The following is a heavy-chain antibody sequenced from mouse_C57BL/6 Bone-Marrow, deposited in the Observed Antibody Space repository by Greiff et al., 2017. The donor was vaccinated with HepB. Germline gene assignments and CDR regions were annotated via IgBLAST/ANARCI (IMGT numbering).Heavy chain of an antibody. Sequence: EVQGVESGGGLVQPGGSLSLSCAASGFTFTDYYMSWVRQPPGKALEWLGFIRNKANGYTTEYSASVKGRFTISRDNSQSILYLQMNALRAEDSATYYCARYYYGSSPYYFDYWGQGTTLTVSS. CDR2: IRNKANGYTT. J-gene: IGHJ2*01. CDR1: GFTFTDYY. CDR3: ARYYYGSSPYYFDY. V-gene: IGHV7-3*01. D-gene: IGHD1-1*01.